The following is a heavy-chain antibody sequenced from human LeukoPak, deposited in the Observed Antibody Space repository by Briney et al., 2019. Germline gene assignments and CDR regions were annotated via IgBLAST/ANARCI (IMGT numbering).Heavy chain of an antibody. J-gene: IGHJ4*02. CDR3: FLDIWTLGGH. CDR1: GFTFSNYD. CDR2: ISNNGKTI. Sequence: PGGSLRLSCAASGFTFSNYDMDWVRQAPGKGLEWVAYISNNGKTIYYADCVKGRFTISRDNARSSLYLQMNSLRVEDTAVYYCFLDIWTLGGHWGQGTLVSVAS. V-gene: IGHV3-48*03. D-gene: IGHD3-9*01.